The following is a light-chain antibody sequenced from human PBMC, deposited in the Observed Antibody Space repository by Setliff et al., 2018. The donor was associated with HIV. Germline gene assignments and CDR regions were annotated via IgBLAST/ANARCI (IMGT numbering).Light chain of an antibody. CDR1: SSDVGDYNY. CDR3: SSYTSSTTFLV. CDR2: DVS. V-gene: IGLV2-14*03. Sequence: QSALTQPASVSGSPGQSITISCTGTSSDVGDYNYVSWYQQHPGKAPKLMISDVSNRPSGVSNRFSGSKSGDTASLTISGLQAEDEADYFCSSYTSSTTFLVFGGGTKVTVL. J-gene: IGLJ3*02.